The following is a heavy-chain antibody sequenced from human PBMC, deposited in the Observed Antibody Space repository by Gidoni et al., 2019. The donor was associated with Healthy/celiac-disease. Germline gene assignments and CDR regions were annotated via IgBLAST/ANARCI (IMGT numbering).Heavy chain of an antibody. Sequence: QVQLQQWGAGLLKPSETLSLTCAVYGGSFSGYYWSWIRPPPVKGLEWIGEINHRGSTNYNPSLKSRGTISVDTSKNQFCLKLSSVTAADTAVYYCASRVLLWFGDDAFDIWGQGTMVTVSS. CDR1: GGSFSGYY. V-gene: IGHV4-34*01. J-gene: IGHJ3*02. D-gene: IGHD3-10*01. CDR2: INHRGST. CDR3: ASRVLLWFGDDAFDI.